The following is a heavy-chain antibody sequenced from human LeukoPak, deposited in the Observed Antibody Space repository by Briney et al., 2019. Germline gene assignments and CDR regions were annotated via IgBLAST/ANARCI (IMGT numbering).Heavy chain of an antibody. V-gene: IGHV3-11*01. Sequence: GGSLRLSCAASGFSFSDYYMSWVRQAPGKGLECVSYISSSDTTINYADSVKGRFTISRDNAKNSLYLPMNSLRAEDTAVYYCAKTETMIVVVPNYFDYWGQGTLVTVSS. J-gene: IGHJ4*02. CDR2: ISSSDTTI. CDR3: AKTETMIVVVPNYFDY. CDR1: GFSFSDYY. D-gene: IGHD3-22*01.